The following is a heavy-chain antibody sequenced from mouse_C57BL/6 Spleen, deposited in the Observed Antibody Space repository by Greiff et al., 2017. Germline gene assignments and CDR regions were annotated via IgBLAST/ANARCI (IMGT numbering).Heavy chain of an antibody. CDR3: ARHEEGYYLFDY. CDR1: GYTFTEYT. CDR2: IYPGSGSI. J-gene: IGHJ2*01. D-gene: IGHD2-3*01. V-gene: IGHV1-62-2*01. Sequence: VKLQQSGAELVKPGASVKLSCKASGYTFTEYTIHWVKQRSGQGLEWIGWIYPGSGSIKYNEKFKDKATLTADKSSSTVYMELSRLTSEDSAVFFCARHEEGYYLFDYWGQGTTLTVSS.